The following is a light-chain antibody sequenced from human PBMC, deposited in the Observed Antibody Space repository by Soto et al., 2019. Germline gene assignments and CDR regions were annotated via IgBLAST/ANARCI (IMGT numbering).Light chain of an antibody. CDR2: GDS. CDR1: QRIVRS. V-gene: IGKV3-11*01. J-gene: IGKJ3*01. Sequence: EMVLTQSPATLSLSPGERATLSCGASQRIVRSLAWYQQKAGQAPRLLIYGDSTRAAGVPARFSGSGSGTDFTLTISGLETEDFAVYFCLHRNNWPPRFTFGPGTAV. CDR3: LHRNNWPPRFT.